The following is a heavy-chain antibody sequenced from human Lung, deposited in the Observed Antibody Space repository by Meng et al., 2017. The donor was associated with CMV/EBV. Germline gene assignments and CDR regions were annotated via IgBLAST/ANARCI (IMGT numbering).Heavy chain of an antibody. CDR1: GYTLTNYY. CDR2: INPSDNTT. Sequence: ASVKVSCKASGYTLTNYYIHWVRQAPGQGLEWMGIINPSDNTTIYAQKFQGRVTMTRDTSTSTVYMELSSLRSDDTALYYCARDLGYSSSWYFQYYFEGWGQGTXVTVSS. D-gene: IGHD6-13*01. V-gene: IGHV1-46*01. CDR3: ARDLGYSSSWYFQYYFEG. J-gene: IGHJ4*02.